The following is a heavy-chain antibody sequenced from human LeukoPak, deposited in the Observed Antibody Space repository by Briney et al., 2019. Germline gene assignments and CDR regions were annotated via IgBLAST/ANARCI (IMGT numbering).Heavy chain of an antibody. CDR3: ARLYDRSAYGAFDI. V-gene: IGHV3-66*02. CDR2: IYSDGTT. Sequence: GGSLRLSCAASRFTVSSNYMGWVRQAPGEGLEWVSVIYSDGTTYYPDSVKGRFTISRDNSQNTLYLQLDSLRPEDTAVYYCARLYDRSAYGAFDIWGQGTMVTVSS. CDR1: RFTVSSNY. D-gene: IGHD3-22*01. J-gene: IGHJ3*02.